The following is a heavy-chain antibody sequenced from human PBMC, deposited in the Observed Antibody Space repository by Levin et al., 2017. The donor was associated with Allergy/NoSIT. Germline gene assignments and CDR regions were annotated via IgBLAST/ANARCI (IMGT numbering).Heavy chain of an antibody. Sequence: SETLSLTCTVSGGSVSSGSYYWSWIRQPPGKGLEWIGYFYYSGSSNNNPSLKSRVTLSVDTSKNQFSLELSSVTAADTAVYYCARGEYWYFDLWGRGTLVTVSS. D-gene: IGHD3-16*01. CDR3: ARGEYWYFDL. CDR1: GGSVSSGSYY. J-gene: IGHJ2*01. V-gene: IGHV4-61*01. CDR2: FYYSGSS.